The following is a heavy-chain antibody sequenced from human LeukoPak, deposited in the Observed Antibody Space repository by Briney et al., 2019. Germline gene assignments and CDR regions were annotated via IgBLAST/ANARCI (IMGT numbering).Heavy chain of an antibody. CDR2: LSYDGSDK. V-gene: IGHV3-30*04. D-gene: IGHD2-8*01. J-gene: IGHJ2*01. Sequence: PGGSLRLSCAVSGFAFSTYAFHWVRQAPGEGLEWVALLSYDGSDKYFADSVKGRFTISRDNSKNTLYLQMNSLRPEDTAVYFCARDGMVYAKGTYFDLWGRGPLSLSPQ. CDR1: GFAFSTYA. CDR3: ARDGMVYAKGTYFDL.